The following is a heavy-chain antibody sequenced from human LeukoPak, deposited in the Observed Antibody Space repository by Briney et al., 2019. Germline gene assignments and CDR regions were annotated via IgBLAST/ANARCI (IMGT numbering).Heavy chain of an antibody. V-gene: IGHV4-4*07. CDR3: ARLTSSWYQDWYFDL. CDR2: IYTSGST. J-gene: IGHJ2*01. CDR1: GYSISSGYY. D-gene: IGHD6-13*01. Sequence: SETLSLTCTVSGYSISSGYYWSWIRQPAGKGLEWIGRIYTSGSTNYNPSLKSRVTMSVDTSKKQFSLKLSSVTAADTAVYYCARLTSSWYQDWYFDLWGRGTLVTVSS.